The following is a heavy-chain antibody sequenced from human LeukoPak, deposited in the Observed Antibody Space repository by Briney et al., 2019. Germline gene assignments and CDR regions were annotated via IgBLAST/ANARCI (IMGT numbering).Heavy chain of an antibody. Sequence: SETLSLTCTVSGGSISSYYWSWIRQPPGKGLEWIGYIYYSGSANYNPSLKSRVTISVDTSKNQFSLKLSSVTAADTAVYYCARAPLLIAAAGSFDNWGQGTLVTVSS. V-gene: IGHV4-59*01. CDR3: ARAPLLIAAAGSFDN. CDR2: IYYSGSA. CDR1: GGSISSYY. J-gene: IGHJ4*02. D-gene: IGHD6-13*01.